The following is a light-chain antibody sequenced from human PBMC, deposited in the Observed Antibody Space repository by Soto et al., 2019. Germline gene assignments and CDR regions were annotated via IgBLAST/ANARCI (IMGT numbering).Light chain of an antibody. J-gene: IGKJ4*02. CDR1: QSVGTT. Sequence: EIFMTQSPATLSVSPGEKVILSCRASQSVGTTLAWYQQKPGQAPSLLIRGASTRATGVPARFSGSGSGTEFTLTISSLPSEDFAIYYCQQYSASPTFGGGTTLEIK. CDR3: QQYSASPT. V-gene: IGKV3-15*01. CDR2: GAS.